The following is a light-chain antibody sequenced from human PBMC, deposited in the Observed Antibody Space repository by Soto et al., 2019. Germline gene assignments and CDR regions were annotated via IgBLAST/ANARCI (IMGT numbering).Light chain of an antibody. CDR1: QGINSW. V-gene: IGKV1-12*02. Sequence: DIQMTQSPSSVSASVGDRVTITCRASQGINSWLAWYQQKAGKAPNLLIYAASSLQSGVPSRFSGSGSGTDFTLTINSVQPEDSATYYCQEGNGFPWTFGQGTKVEIK. J-gene: IGKJ1*01. CDR2: AAS. CDR3: QEGNGFPWT.